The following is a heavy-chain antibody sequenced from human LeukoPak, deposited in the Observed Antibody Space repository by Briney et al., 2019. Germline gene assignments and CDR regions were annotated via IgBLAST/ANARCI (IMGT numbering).Heavy chain of an antibody. V-gene: IGHV1-8*01. J-gene: IGHJ6*02. D-gene: IGHD6-13*01. CDR3: ARVPFIAAAGTFPSYYYGMDV. CDR2: MNPNSGNT. Sequence: ASVKVSCKASGYTFTSYDINGVRQATGQGLEWMGWMNPNSGNTGYAQKFQGRVTMTRNTSISTAYMELSSLRSDDTAVYYCARVPFIAAAGTFPSYYYGMDVWGQGTTVTVSS. CDR1: GYTFTSYD.